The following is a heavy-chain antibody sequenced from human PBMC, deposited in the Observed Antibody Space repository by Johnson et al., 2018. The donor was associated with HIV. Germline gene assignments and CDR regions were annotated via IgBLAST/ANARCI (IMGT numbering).Heavy chain of an antibody. V-gene: IGHV3-30*03. CDR1: GFTFSSYG. D-gene: IGHD1-26*01. J-gene: IGHJ3*02. Sequence: VQLVESGGRVVQPGRSLRLSCAASGFTFSSYGMHWVRQAPGKGLEWVAVISHDGSDKNYADSVKGRFTISRDNSKNTLYLQMNSLRAEDTAVYYCARVGPGGGATIPPSAFDIWGQGTMVTVSS. CDR2: ISHDGSDK. CDR3: ARVGPGGGATIPPSAFDI.